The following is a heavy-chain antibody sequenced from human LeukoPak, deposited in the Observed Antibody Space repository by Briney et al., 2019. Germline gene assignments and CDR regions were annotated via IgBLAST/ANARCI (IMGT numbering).Heavy chain of an antibody. V-gene: IGHV1-18*01. CDR3: ARNDSSAYDY. CDR1: GYTFTSYG. J-gene: IGHJ4*02. Sequence: ASVRVSCKASGYTFTSYGISWVRQAPGQGLEWMGWISAYNGYAKYAQNVQGRVTMTTDTSTSTAYMDLRSLRSDDTAVYYCARNDSSAYDYWGQGTLVTVSS. D-gene: IGHD2-15*01. CDR2: ISAYNGYA.